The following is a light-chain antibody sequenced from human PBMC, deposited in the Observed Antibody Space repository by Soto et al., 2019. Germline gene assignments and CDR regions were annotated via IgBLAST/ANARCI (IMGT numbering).Light chain of an antibody. CDR2: KAS. CDR3: QQYDSDSYT. Sequence: DIHMTQSPSTLSASVGDRVIITCRASQDVSQWLAWYQQKPGKAPKLLIYKASQLESGVPSRFSGRGSGTEVTLTIRNLQPDDFATYFCQQYDSDSYTFGQGTKLDIK. CDR1: QDVSQW. V-gene: IGKV1-5*03. J-gene: IGKJ2*01.